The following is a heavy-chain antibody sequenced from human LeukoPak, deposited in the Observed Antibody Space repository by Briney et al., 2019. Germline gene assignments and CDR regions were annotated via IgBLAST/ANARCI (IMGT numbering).Heavy chain of an antibody. CDR3: ARNNDFWSGYYPHYYYYYYMNV. CDR1: GYTFTGYY. V-gene: IGHV1-2*02. Sequence: ASVKVSCKASGYTFTGYYMHWVRQAPGQGLEWMGWINPNSGGTNYAQKFQGRVTMTRDTSISTAYMELSRLRSDDTAVYYCARNNDFWSGYYPHYYYYYYMNVWGKGTTVTVSS. J-gene: IGHJ6*03. CDR2: INPNSGGT. D-gene: IGHD3-3*01.